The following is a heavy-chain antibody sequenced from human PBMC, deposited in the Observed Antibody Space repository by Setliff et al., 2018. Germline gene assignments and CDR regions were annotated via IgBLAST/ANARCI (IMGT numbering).Heavy chain of an antibody. CDR1: GYTFTDHY. CDR2: INPNNGGT. CDR3: ARGEHIVSGDFYHYIDV. Sequence: ASVKVSCKASGYTFTDHYLYWVRQAPGQGLECMGRINPNNGGTNYAQKFQGRVTMTRDTSISTAYMELRRLKSDDTAVYYCARGEHIVSGDFYHYIDVWGKGTTGTVSS. J-gene: IGHJ6*03. V-gene: IGHV1-2*06. D-gene: IGHD2-15*01.